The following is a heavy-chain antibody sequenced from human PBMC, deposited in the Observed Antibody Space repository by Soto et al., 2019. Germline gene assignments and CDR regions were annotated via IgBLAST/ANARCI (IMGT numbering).Heavy chain of an antibody. CDR1: GFSFSDYV. V-gene: IGHV3-33*01. Sequence: GGSLRLSCTASGFSFSDYVMHWVRQPPGKGLEWVAVIWWRGRAIFYEGSVKGRFTISRDNSKTTLYLQMNSLRGEDTAVYYCARGAYCSSTSCFYYYYYGMDVWGQGTTVTVSS. CDR2: IWWRGRAI. D-gene: IGHD2-2*01. CDR3: ARGAYCSSTSCFYYYYYGMDV. J-gene: IGHJ6*02.